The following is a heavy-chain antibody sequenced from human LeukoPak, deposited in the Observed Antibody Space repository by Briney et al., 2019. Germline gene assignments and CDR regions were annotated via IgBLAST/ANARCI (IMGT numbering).Heavy chain of an antibody. CDR1: GLTARSNY. CDR3: ARAWYRFGQFDY. J-gene: IGHJ4*02. Sequence: GGSLKLSCEASGLTARSNYMSWVRQAQGKGLKWVSVIYSGGSTYYADSVKGRFTISRDNSKNTLYLQMNSLRAEDTAVYYCARAWYRFGQFDYWGQGTLVTVSS. CDR2: IYSGGST. D-gene: IGHD3/OR15-3a*01. V-gene: IGHV3-53*01.